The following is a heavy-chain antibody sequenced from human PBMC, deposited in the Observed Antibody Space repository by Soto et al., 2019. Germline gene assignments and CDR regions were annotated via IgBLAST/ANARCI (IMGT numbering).Heavy chain of an antibody. J-gene: IGHJ6*02. D-gene: IGHD3-3*01. CDR2: ISSSGSTI. Sequence: GGSLRLSCAASGFTFSDYYMSWIRQAPGKGLEWVSYISSSGSTIYYADSVKGRFTISRDNAKNSLYLQMNSLRAEDTAVYYCARDITIFGVARNYYYYYGMDVWGQGTTVTAP. V-gene: IGHV3-11*01. CDR1: GFTFSDYY. CDR3: ARDITIFGVARNYYYYYGMDV.